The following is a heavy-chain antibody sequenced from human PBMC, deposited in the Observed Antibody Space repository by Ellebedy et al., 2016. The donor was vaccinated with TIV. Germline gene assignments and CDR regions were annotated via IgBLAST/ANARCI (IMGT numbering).Heavy chain of an antibody. CDR1: GFTFSSYA. CDR3: SKGETVTGTLMHHY. Sequence: GGSLRLSXAASGFTFSSYAMSWVRQAPGKGLEWVSAIWGSGDTTYYADSVQGRFSISRDNSKNTLYLQLNSLRVEDTAVYYCSKGETVTGTLMHHYWGQGTLVTVSS. V-gene: IGHV3-23*01. CDR2: IWGSGDTT. J-gene: IGHJ4*02. D-gene: IGHD6-19*01.